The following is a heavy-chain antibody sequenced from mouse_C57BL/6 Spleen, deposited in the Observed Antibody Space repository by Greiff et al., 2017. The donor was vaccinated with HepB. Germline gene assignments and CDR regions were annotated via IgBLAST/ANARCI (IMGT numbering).Heavy chain of an antibody. CDR2: IYPRSGNT. CDR3: ARALYYYGSSLFDY. CDR1: GYTFTSYG. D-gene: IGHD1-1*01. J-gene: IGHJ2*01. Sequence: QVQLQQSGAELARPGASVKLSCKASGYTFTSYGISWVKQRPGQGLEWIGEIYPRSGNTYYNEKFKGKATLTADKSSSTAYMELRSLTSEDSAVYFCARALYYYGSSLFDYWGQGTTLTVSS. V-gene: IGHV1-81*01.